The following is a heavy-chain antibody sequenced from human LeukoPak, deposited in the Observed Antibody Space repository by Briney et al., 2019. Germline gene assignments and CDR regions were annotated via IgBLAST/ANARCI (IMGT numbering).Heavy chain of an antibody. Sequence: GGSLRLSCAASGFTFSSYWMSWVRQAPGKGLEWVANINQDGSEKYYVDSVKGRLTISRDNAKNSLYLQMNTLRAEDTAVYYCARMWIQLWPQDNWGQGTLVTVSS. CDR1: GFTFSSYW. CDR2: INQDGSEK. D-gene: IGHD5-18*01. V-gene: IGHV3-7*03. CDR3: ARMWIQLWPQDN. J-gene: IGHJ4*02.